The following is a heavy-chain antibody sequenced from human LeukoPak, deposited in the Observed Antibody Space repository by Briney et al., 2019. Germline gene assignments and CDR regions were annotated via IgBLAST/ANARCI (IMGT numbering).Heavy chain of an antibody. D-gene: IGHD3-10*01. Sequence: SVTVSFKASGGTFSSYAISWVRQAPGQGLEWMGGIIPIFGTANYAQKFQGRVTITTDESTSTAYMELSSLRSEDTAVYYCARGAVYYGSGSPLEYWGQGTLVTVSS. V-gene: IGHV1-69*05. CDR1: GGTFSSYA. CDR3: ARGAVYYGSGSPLEY. CDR2: IIPIFGTA. J-gene: IGHJ4*02.